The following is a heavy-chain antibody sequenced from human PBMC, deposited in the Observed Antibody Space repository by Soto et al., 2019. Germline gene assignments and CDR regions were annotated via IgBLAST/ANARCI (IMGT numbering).Heavy chain of an antibody. CDR3: ARDAFPDWNDPGAYD. CDR1: GFTFSSYS. Sequence: GGSPRLSCAASGFTFSSYSMNWVRQAPGKGLEWVSSISSSSSYIYYADSVKGRFTISRDNAKNSLYLQMNSLRAEDTAVYYCARDAFPDWNDPGAYDWGQGTLVTVSS. J-gene: IGHJ4*02. CDR2: ISSSSSYI. D-gene: IGHD1-1*01. V-gene: IGHV3-21*01.